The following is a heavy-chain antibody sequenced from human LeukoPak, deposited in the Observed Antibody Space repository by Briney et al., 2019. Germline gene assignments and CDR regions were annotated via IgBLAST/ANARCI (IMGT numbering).Heavy chain of an antibody. Sequence: SETLSLTCAVYGGSFSGYYWSRIRQPPGKGLEWIGEINHSGSTNYNPSLKSRVTISVDTSKNQFSLKLSSVTAADTAVYYCARAKRREYSSSFVDYWGQGTLVTVSS. CDR1: GGSFSGYY. V-gene: IGHV4-34*01. J-gene: IGHJ4*02. CDR3: ARAKRREYSSSFVDY. CDR2: INHSGST. D-gene: IGHD6-6*01.